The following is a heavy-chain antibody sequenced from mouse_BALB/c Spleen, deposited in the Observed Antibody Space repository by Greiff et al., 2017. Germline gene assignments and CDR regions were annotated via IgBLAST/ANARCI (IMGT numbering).Heavy chain of an antibody. D-gene: IGHD2-4*01. CDR2: IRLKSNNYAT. J-gene: IGHJ4*01. CDR1: GFTFSNYW. CDR3: GQYDYDEDYYAMDY. V-gene: IGHV6-6*02. Sequence: EVKLEESGGGLVQPGGSMKLSCVASGFTFSNYWMNWVRQSPEKGLEWVAEIRLKSNNYATHYAESVKGRFTISRDDSKSSVYLQMNNLRAEDTGIYYCGQYDYDEDYYAMDYWGQGTSVTVSS.